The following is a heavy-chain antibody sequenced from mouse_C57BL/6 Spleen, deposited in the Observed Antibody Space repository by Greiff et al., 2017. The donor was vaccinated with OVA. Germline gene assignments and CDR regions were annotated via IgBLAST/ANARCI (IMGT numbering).Heavy chain of an antibody. CDR2: IHPNSGST. CDR3: AREGLLRAMDY. V-gene: IGHV1-64*01. D-gene: IGHD1-1*01. CDR1: GYTFTSYW. J-gene: IGHJ4*01. Sequence: QVQLKQPGAELVKPGASVKLSCKASGYTFTSYWMHWVKQRPGQGLEWIGMIHPNSGSTNYNEKFKSKATLTVDKSSSTAYMQLSSLTSEDSAVYYCAREGLLRAMDYWGQGTSVTVSS.